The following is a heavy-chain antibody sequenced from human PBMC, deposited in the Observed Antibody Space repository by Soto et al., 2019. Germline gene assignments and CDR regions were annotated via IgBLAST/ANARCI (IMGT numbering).Heavy chain of an antibody. Sequence: SETLSLTCTVSGGSISSYYWSWIRQPPGKGLEWIGYIYYGGSTYYNPSLKSRVTISVDRSKNQFSLKLSSVTAADTAVYYCARRRGFPYYYGMDVWGQGTTVTV. J-gene: IGHJ6*02. CDR1: GGSISSYY. CDR3: ARRRGFPYYYGMDV. CDR2: IYYGGST. V-gene: IGHV4-59*12. D-gene: IGHD5-12*01.